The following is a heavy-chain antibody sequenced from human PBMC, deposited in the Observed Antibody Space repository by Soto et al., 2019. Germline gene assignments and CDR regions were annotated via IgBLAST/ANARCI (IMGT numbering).Heavy chain of an antibody. CDR1: GGSFSGYY. J-gene: IGHJ6*02. D-gene: IGHD3-3*02. CDR2: INHSGST. CDR3: ARGLGFLEWFYYYGMDV. Sequence: PSETLCLTCAVYGGSFSGYYWSWIRQPPGKGLEWIGEINHSGSTNYNPSLKSRVTISVDTSKNQFSLKLSSVTAADTAVYYCARGLGFLEWFYYYGMDVWGQGTTVTVS. V-gene: IGHV4-34*01.